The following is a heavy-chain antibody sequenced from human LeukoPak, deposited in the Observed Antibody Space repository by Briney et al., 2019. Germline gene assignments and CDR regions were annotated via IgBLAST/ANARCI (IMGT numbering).Heavy chain of an antibody. D-gene: IGHD3-22*01. CDR3: ARLHESDYYDSSGYLDY. J-gene: IGHJ4*02. Sequence: TSETLSLTCTVSGGSISSYYWSWIWQPPGKGLEWIGDIYYSGSTNYNPSLKSRVTISVDTSKNQFSLKLSSVTAADTAVYYCARLHESDYYDSSGYLDYWGQGTLVTVSS. CDR2: IYYSGST. CDR1: GGSISSYY. V-gene: IGHV4-59*01.